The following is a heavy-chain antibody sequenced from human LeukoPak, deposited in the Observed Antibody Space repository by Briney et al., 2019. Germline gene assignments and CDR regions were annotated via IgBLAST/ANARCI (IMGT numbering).Heavy chain of an antibody. V-gene: IGHV3-23*01. J-gene: IGHJ4*02. CDR3: AKGLPATLLDY. CDR1: GFTFSNYA. D-gene: IGHD2-2*01. CDR2: ISGSGDST. Sequence: GGSLRLSCAASGFTFSNYAISWVRQAPGKGLEWVSGISGSGDSTDYADCVKGRFTISRDNAKNSLYLQMNSLRAEDTAVYYCAKGLPATLLDYWGQGTLVTVSS.